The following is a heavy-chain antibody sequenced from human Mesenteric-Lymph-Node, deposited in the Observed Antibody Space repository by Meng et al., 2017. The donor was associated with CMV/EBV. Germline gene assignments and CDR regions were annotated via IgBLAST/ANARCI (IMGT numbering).Heavy chain of an antibody. CDR2: INPNSGGT. D-gene: IGHD2-2*01. CDR3: ARGQNYCSSTGCYSPSNWFDP. V-gene: IGHV1-2*02. J-gene: IGHJ5*02. Sequence: ASVKVSCKASGYTFTGYYMHWVRQAPGQGLEWMGWINPNSGGTNYAQKFQGRVTMTRDTSISTAYMELSRLRSDDTAVYYCARGQNYCSSTGCYSPSNWFDPWGQGTLVTVSS. CDR1: GYTFTGYY.